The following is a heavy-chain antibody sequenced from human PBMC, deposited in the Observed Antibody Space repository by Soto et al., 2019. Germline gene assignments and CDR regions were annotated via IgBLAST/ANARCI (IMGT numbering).Heavy chain of an antibody. CDR2: ISDRGGST. CDR1: GFTFSSYA. D-gene: IGHD3-3*01. J-gene: IGHJ4*02. V-gene: IGHV3-23*01. Sequence: GSLRLSCAASGFTFSSYAMSWVRQAPGKGLEWVSTISDRGGSTYYADSVKGRFTISRDNSKNTLYLQMNSLRAEDTAIYYCAKEYYDFWSDYYHYFDYWGQGTLVTVSS. CDR3: AKEYYDFWSDYYHYFDY.